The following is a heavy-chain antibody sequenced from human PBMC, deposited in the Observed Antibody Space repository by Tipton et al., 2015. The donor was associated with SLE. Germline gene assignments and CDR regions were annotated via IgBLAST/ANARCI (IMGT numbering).Heavy chain of an antibody. CDR3: AREGRDGYNPLGMDV. CDR1: GGSISSGGYY. J-gene: IGHJ6*02. D-gene: IGHD5-24*01. V-gene: IGHV4-31*02. Sequence: RSLRLSCTVSGGSISSGGYYWGWIRQHPGKGLEWIGYIFDSGTTYYNPSLNGRLTISLHMSKKQFSLNLCSVAAADTAVYYCAREGRDGYNPLGMDVWDQGTTITVSS. CDR2: IFDSGTT.